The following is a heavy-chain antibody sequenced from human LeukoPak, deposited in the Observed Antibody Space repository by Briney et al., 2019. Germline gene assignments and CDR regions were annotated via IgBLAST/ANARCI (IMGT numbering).Heavy chain of an antibody. D-gene: IGHD3-10*01. CDR3: ARHVGVLLWFGEEGRWFDP. J-gene: IGHJ5*02. CDR1: GGSISSSSYY. CDR2: IYYSGST. V-gene: IGHV4-39*01. Sequence: SETLSLTCTVSGGSISSSSYYWGWIRQPPGKGLEWIGSIYYSGSTYYNPSLKSRVTISVDTSKNQFSLKLSSVTAADTAVYYCARHVGVLLWFGEEGRWFDPWGQGTLVTVSS.